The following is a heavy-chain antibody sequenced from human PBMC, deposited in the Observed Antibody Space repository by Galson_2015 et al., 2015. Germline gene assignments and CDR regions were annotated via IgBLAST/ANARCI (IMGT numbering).Heavy chain of an antibody. V-gene: IGHV3-30*18. J-gene: IGHJ4*02. Sequence: SLRLSCAASGFTFSSYGMHWVRQAPGKGLEWVAVISYDGSNKYYADSVKGRFTISRDNSKNTLYLQMNSLRAEDTAVYYCAKDSPMVGGLDYWGQGTLVTVSS. CDR1: GFTFSSYG. D-gene: IGHD1-26*01. CDR3: AKDSPMVGGLDY. CDR2: ISYDGSNK.